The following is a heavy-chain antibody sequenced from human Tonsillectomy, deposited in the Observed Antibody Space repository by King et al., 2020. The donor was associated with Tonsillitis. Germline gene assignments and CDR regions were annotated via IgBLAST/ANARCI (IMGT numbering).Heavy chain of an antibody. Sequence: VQLQESGPGLVKPSQTLSLTCTVSGGSISGGNYYWNWVRQPAGKGLEWIGRIYISGSINNNPSLKSRVTMSVDTSNNQFSLKLSSVTAADTAVYYCVRFAVGTKIYYSYMDVWGKGTTVTVSS. CDR3: VRFAVGTKIYYSYMDV. CDR2: IYISGSI. CDR1: GGSISGGNYY. J-gene: IGHJ6*03. D-gene: IGHD1-26*01. V-gene: IGHV4-61*02.